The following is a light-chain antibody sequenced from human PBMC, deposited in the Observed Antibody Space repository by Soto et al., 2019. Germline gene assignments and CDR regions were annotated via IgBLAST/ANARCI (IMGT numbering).Light chain of an antibody. CDR3: QSYDSDFVV. V-gene: IGLV6-57*04. CDR2: ENN. J-gene: IGLJ2*01. CDR1: SGSIANNY. Sequence: NFMLTQPHSVSESPGKTLSISCTRSSGSIANNYVQWYQQRPGSAPTTVIYENNQRLSGVPDRFSGSTEGSSNSASLTISGLQTEDEADYYCQSYDSDFVVFGGGTTLPVL.